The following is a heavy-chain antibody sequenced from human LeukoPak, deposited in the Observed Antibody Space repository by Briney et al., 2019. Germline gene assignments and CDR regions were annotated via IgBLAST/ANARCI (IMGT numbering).Heavy chain of an antibody. CDR2: IYYSGST. Sequence: SQTLSLTCTVSGGSISSGDYYWSWIRQPPGKGLEWIGYIYYSGSTYYNPSLKSRVTISVDASKNQFSLKLSSVTAADTAVYYCARGGIQLWSNWFDPWGQGTLVTVSS. D-gene: IGHD5-18*01. J-gene: IGHJ5*02. V-gene: IGHV4-30-4*01. CDR1: GGSISSGDYY. CDR3: ARGGIQLWSNWFDP.